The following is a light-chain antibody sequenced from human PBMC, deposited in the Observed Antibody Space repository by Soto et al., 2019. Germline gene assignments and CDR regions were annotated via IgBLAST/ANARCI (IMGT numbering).Light chain of an antibody. V-gene: IGLV1-40*01. J-gene: IGLJ2*01. CDR1: NSNIGAGYD. CDR2: GNS. Sequence: QSVLTQPPSVSGAPGQRVTISCTGSNSNIGAGYDVHWYQQLPGTAPKLLIYGNSNRPAGVPDRFSGSKSGTSASLAITGLQAEDEADYYGQSYDSSLSGSVFGGGTQLTVL. CDR3: QSYDSSLSGSV.